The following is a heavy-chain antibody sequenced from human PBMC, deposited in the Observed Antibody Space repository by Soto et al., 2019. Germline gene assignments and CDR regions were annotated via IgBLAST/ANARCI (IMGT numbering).Heavy chain of an antibody. CDR3: ARDVAAAGTYYFDY. J-gene: IGHJ4*02. Sequence: GASVKVSCKASGYAFTSYYMQWVRQAPGQGLEWMGVINPSGGSTSYAQKFQGRVTMTRDTSTSTVYMELSSLRSEDTAVCYCARDVAAAGTYYFDYWGQGTLVTVSS. D-gene: IGHD6-13*01. V-gene: IGHV1-46*01. CDR1: GYAFTSYY. CDR2: INPSGGST.